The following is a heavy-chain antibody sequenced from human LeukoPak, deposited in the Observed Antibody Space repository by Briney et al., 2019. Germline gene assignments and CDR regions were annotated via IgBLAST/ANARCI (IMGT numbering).Heavy chain of an antibody. CDR1: GFTFSSYG. CDR2: ISYDGSNK. Sequence: GGSLRLSCAASGFTFSSYGMHWVRQAPGKGLEWVAVISYDGSNKYYADSVKGRFTISRDNSKNTLYLQMSSLRAEDTAVYYCAKDVAAAGTSYWGQGTLVTVSS. D-gene: IGHD6-13*01. J-gene: IGHJ4*02. V-gene: IGHV3-30*18. CDR3: AKDVAAAGTSY.